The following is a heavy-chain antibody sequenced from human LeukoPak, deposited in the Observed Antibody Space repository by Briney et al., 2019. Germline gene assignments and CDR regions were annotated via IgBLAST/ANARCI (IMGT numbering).Heavy chain of an antibody. D-gene: IGHD1-20*01. CDR2: IKQDGSDR. V-gene: IGHV3-7*01. Sequence: PGGSLRLSCAASGFTFRNYWMSWVRQAPGTGLEWVANIKQDGSDRNYVTSVRGRFTISRDNAKNSLYLQMNSLRAEDTAVYYCARVGSNWDYWGQGTLVTVSS. CDR3: ARVGSNWDY. J-gene: IGHJ4*02. CDR1: GFTFRNYW.